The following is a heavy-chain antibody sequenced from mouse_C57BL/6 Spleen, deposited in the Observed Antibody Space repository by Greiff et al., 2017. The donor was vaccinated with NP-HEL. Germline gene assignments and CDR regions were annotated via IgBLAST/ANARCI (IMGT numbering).Heavy chain of an antibody. V-gene: IGHV2-2*01. CDR3: ARKRDYDRGYAMDY. CDR2: IWSGGGT. D-gene: IGHD2-4*01. CDR1: GFSLTSYG. Sequence: QVQLKESGPGLVQPSQSLSIPCTVSGFSLTSYGVHWVRQSQGKGLEWLGVIWSGGGTDSNAAFISSLGIIKDNSKIQVFFKMNSLQADDTAIYYCARKRDYDRGYAMDYWGQGTSVTVSS. J-gene: IGHJ4*01.